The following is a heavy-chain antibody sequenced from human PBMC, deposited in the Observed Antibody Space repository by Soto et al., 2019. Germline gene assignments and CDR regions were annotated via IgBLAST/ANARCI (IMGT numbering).Heavy chain of an antibody. D-gene: IGHD2-21*02. CDR3: ARSIVVVTAADY. V-gene: IGHV1-69*13. J-gene: IGHJ4*02. Sequence: GASVKVSCKASGGTFSSYAISWVRQAPGQGLEWMGGIIPIFGTANYAQKFQGRVTITADESTSTAYMELSSLRSEDTAVYYCARSIVVVTAADYWGQGTLVTVS. CDR2: IIPIFGTA. CDR1: GGTFSSYA.